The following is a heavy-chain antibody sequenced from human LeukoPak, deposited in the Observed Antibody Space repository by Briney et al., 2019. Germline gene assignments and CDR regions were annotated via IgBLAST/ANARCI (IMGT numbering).Heavy chain of an antibody. CDR2: IRSKGYGGTT. J-gene: IGHJ4*02. V-gene: IGHV3-49*04. CDR1: GFTFGDYA. Sequence: GRSLRLSCTTSGFTFGDYAMSWVRQAPGKGLEWVGFIRSKGYGGTTDYAASVKGKFTISRDDSRSIAYLLMNSLETEDTAVYYCTRDYQFAYGKHFDYWGQGTLVTVSS. CDR3: TRDYQFAYGKHFDY. D-gene: IGHD3-10*01.